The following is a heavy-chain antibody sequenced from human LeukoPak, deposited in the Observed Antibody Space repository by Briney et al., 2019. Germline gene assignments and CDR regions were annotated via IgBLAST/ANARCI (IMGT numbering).Heavy chain of an antibody. J-gene: IGHJ4*02. Sequence: SETLSLPCNVSGGSISSYYWSWIPQPPGEGLVWIGYIHYSGTTNYYPSLKRRVTIALDTYKNQFSLKLNSVTAADTAVYYCARFGTSSSRFFDQWGQGTLVTVSS. CDR1: GGSISSYY. CDR2: IHYSGTT. V-gene: IGHV4-59*01. D-gene: IGHD6-6*01. CDR3: ARFGTSSSRFFDQ.